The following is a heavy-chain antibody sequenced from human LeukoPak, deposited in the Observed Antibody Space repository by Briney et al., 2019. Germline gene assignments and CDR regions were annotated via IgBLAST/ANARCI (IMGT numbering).Heavy chain of an antibody. CDR3: AKAAYSSSWNLYFDD. CDR1: GFTFSSYA. Sequence: GGSLILSCAASGFTFSSYAMSWVRQAPGKGLQWISTISGGGYSTYYADSVKGRFTISKDNSKNTVFLHMNSLRAEDTAVYYCAKAAYSSSWNLYFDDWGQGTLVTVSS. V-gene: IGHV3-23*01. D-gene: IGHD6-13*01. CDR2: ISGGGYST. J-gene: IGHJ4*02.